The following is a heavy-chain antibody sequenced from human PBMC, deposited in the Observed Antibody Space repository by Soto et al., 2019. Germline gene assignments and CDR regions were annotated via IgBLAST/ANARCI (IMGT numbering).Heavy chain of an antibody. CDR2: ISSSSSYI. Sequence: EVQLVESGGGLVKPGGSLRLSCAASGFTFSRYSMNWVRQAPGKGLEWVSSISSSSSYIYYADSVKGRFTISRDNAKNSLYMQMNSLRAEDTAVYYCARDWVLTYYDILTGPYYGMDVWGQGTTVTVSS. V-gene: IGHV3-21*01. CDR1: GFTFSRYS. D-gene: IGHD3-9*01. CDR3: ARDWVLTYYDILTGPYYGMDV. J-gene: IGHJ6*02.